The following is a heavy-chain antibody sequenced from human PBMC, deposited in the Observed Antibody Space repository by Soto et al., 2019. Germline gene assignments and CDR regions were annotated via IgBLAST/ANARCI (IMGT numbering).Heavy chain of an antibody. CDR1: GFTFSSYA. CDR2: ISYDGSNK. V-gene: IGHV3-30-3*01. Sequence: GGSLRLSCAASGFTFSSYAMHWVRQAPGKGLEWVAVISYDGSNKYYADSVKGRFTISRDNSKNTLYLQMNSLRAEDTAVYYCARDIVGATTRGAFDIWGQGTMVTVSS. CDR3: ARDIVGATTRGAFDI. J-gene: IGHJ3*02. D-gene: IGHD1-26*01.